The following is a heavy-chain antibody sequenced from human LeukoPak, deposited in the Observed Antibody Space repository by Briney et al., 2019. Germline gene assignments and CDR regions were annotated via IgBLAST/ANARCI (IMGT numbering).Heavy chain of an antibody. CDR1: GYTLTSYG. Sequence: ASVKVSCKASGYTLTSYGINRVRQAPGQGLEWMRWISVYNGNTKYAQKLQGRVTMTTDTSTSTAYMELRSLHSDDTAVYYCARVVVVAATPDYYYGMDVWGQGTTVTVSS. J-gene: IGHJ6*02. V-gene: IGHV1-18*01. D-gene: IGHD2-15*01. CDR3: ARVVVVAATPDYYYGMDV. CDR2: ISVYNGNT.